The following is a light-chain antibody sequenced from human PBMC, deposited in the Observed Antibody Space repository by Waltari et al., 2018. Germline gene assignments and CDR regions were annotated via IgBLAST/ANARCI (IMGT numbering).Light chain of an antibody. CDR1: RSFSTG. V-gene: IGKV1-5*03. Sequence: DIQMSQSPSTLSASVGDRVTITCRASRSFSTGLAWYQQKPGKAPKLLIYGVSTLEIGVPSRFSGSGSGKDFSLTISSLQPDDFATYYCQQYATYPRTFGQGTNVEVK. J-gene: IGKJ1*01. CDR2: GVS. CDR3: QQYATYPRT.